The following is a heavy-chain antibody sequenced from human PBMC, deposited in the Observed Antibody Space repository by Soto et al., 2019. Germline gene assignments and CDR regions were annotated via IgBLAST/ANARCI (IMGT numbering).Heavy chain of an antibody. J-gene: IGHJ5*02. V-gene: IGHV4-34*01. CDR3: ARGQLVMGFGP. CDR1: GGSFSGYY. CDR2: INHSGST. D-gene: IGHD3-9*01. Sequence: PSETLSLTCAVYGGSFSGYYWSWVRQPPGKGLEWIGEINHSGSTNYNPSLKSRVTISVDTSKNQFSLKLSSVTAADTAVYYCARGQLVMGFGPWGQGTLVTVSS.